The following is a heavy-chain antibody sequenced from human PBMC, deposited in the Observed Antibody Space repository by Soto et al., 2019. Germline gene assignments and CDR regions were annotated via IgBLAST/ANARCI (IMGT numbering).Heavy chain of an antibody. CDR2: IIPIFGTA. D-gene: IGHD3-22*01. V-gene: IGHV1-69*01. Sequence: QVQLVQSGAEVKKPGSSVKVSCKASGGTFSSYAISWVRQAPGQGLEWMGGIIPIFGTANYAQKFQGRVTITADEATRTAYRELGSRRSEDTAVYYCAREHYDDSSGYVREGWFDPWGQGTLVTVSS. CDR3: AREHYDDSSGYVREGWFDP. J-gene: IGHJ5*02. CDR1: GGTFSSYA.